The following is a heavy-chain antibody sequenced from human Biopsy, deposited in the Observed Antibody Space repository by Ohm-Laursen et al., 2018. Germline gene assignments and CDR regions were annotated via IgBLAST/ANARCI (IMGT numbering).Heavy chain of an antibody. CDR3: ATAPLLVAASFDS. CDR1: GSSLTEFS. CDR2: FDAEDGET. D-gene: IGHD2-15*01. J-gene: IGHJ4*02. V-gene: IGHV1-24*01. Sequence: ASVKVSCNVSGSSLTEFSIHWVRQTPGKGLQWMGGFDAEDGETLQSQHFLGRVTMTADTSRDTTFMELSSLTSDDTAVYYCATAPLLVAASFDSWGQGTLVTVSS.